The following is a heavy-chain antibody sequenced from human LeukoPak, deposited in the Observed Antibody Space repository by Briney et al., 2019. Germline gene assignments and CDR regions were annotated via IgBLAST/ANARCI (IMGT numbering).Heavy chain of an antibody. V-gene: IGHV3-66*01. CDR1: GFTVSSNY. CDR2: IYSGGST. Sequence: GGSLRLSCAASGFTVSSNYMSCVRQAPGKGLEWVSVIYSGGSTYYADSVKGRFTISRDNSKNTLYLQMNSLRAEDTAVYYCARDLFKLGGYVSTYWGQGTLVTVSS. CDR3: ARDLFKLGGYVSTY. D-gene: IGHD5-12*01. J-gene: IGHJ4*02.